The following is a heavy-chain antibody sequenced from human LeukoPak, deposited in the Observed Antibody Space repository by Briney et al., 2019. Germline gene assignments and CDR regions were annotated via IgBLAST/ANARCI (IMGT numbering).Heavy chain of an antibody. V-gene: IGHV3-23*01. CDR1: GFTFSSYA. CDR3: ANDGDYGGNSPYFDY. CDR2: ISGSGGST. Sequence: PGGSLRLSCAASGFTFSSYAMSWVRQAPGKGLEWVSAISGSGGSTYYADSVKGRFTISRDNSKNTLYLQMNSLRAEDTAVYYCANDGDYGGNSPYFDYWGQGTLVTVSS. J-gene: IGHJ4*02. D-gene: IGHD4-23*01.